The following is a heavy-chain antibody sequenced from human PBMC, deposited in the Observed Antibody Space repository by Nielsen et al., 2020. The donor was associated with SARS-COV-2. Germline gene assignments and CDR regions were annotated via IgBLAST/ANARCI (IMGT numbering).Heavy chain of an antibody. CDR3: ARDHRRTVTPDY. D-gene: IGHD4-17*01. Sequence: GESLNISCAASGFTFSSYSMNWVRQAPGKGLEWVSSISSSSSYIYYADSVKGRFTISRDNAKNSLYLQMNSLRAEDTAVYYCARDHRRTVTPDYWGQGTLVTVSS. V-gene: IGHV3-21*01. J-gene: IGHJ4*02. CDR2: ISSSSSYI. CDR1: GFTFSSYS.